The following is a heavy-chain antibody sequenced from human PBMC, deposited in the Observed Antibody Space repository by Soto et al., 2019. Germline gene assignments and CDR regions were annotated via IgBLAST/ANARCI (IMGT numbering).Heavy chain of an antibody. CDR2: ISYDGSNK. Sequence: GGSLRLSCADSGFTFSSYAMHWVRQAPGKGLEWVAVISYDGSNKYYADSVKGRFTISRDNSKNTLYLQMNSLRAEDTAVYYCARDKRDLRFLEWSYYFDYWGQGTLVTVSS. D-gene: IGHD3-3*01. CDR1: GFTFSSYA. CDR3: ARDKRDLRFLEWSYYFDY. J-gene: IGHJ4*02. V-gene: IGHV3-30-3*01.